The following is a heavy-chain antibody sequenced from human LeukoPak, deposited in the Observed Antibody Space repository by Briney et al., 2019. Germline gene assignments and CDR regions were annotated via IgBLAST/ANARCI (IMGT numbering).Heavy chain of an antibody. Sequence: GGSLRLSCAASGFTFSSYTINWVRQAPGKGLEWVSGISGSGGMTYYADSVKGRFTISRDNSKNSLYLQMNSLRAEDTAVYYCARDRVPCLDYWGQGTLVTVSS. J-gene: IGHJ4*02. CDR3: ARDRVPCLDY. D-gene: IGHD2-2*01. CDR2: ISGSGGMT. CDR1: GFTFSSYT. V-gene: IGHV3-23*01.